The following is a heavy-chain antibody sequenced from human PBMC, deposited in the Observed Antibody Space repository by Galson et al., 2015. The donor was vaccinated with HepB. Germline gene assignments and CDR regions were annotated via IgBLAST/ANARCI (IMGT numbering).Heavy chain of an antibody. CDR2: VSSLGSYT. D-gene: IGHD4/OR15-4a*01. CDR1: GFTFRNYA. CDR3: ARAWDYQGLDWFDP. J-gene: IGHJ5*02. Sequence: SLRLSCAGSGFTFRNYAMHWVRQAPGKGLEWVSYVSSLGSYTYYADSVKGRFTLYRDNAKNSLYLQMDTPTAEDTAVYYCARAWDYQGLDWFDPWGKGTLVGVSS. V-gene: IGHV3-21*01.